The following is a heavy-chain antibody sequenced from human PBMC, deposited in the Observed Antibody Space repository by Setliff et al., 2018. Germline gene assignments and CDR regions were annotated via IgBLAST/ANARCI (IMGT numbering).Heavy chain of an antibody. CDR2: ISTYNGHT. CDR1: GYIFSSYG. J-gene: IGHJ6*02. V-gene: IGHV1-18*04. D-gene: IGHD1-1*01. CDR3: ARDSVTLGQLERRGGFRYYDMDV. Sequence: ASVKVSCKASGYIFSSYGLSWVRQAPGQGLEWMGWISTYNGHTNYAQNFQGRVTMTTDTSTSTAYMELRSLGSDDTAVYLCARDSVTLGQLERRGGFRYYDMDVWGQGTTVTVSS.